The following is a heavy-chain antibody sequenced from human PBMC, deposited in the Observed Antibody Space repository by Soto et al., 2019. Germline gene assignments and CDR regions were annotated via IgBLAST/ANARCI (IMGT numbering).Heavy chain of an antibody. Sequence: GGSLRLSCAASGFTFSSYAMHWVRQAPGKGLEYVSAISSNGGSTYYADSVKGRFTISRDNSKNTLYLQMSSLRAEDTAVYYCVKASSGHFDYWGQGTLVTVSS. CDR2: ISSNGGST. J-gene: IGHJ4*02. V-gene: IGHV3-64D*06. CDR3: VKASSGHFDY. CDR1: GFTFSSYA. D-gene: IGHD6-19*01.